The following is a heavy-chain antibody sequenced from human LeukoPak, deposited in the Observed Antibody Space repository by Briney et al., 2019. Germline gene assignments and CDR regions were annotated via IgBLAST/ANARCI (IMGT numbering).Heavy chain of an antibody. CDR2: IKQDGSEK. Sequence: GGSLRLSCAASGFTFRSYWMSWVRQAPGKGLEWVANIKQDGSEKYYVDSVKGRFTISRDNAKNSLYLQMNSLRAEDTAVYYCARDPEWLLYRYLDYWGQGTLVTVSS. V-gene: IGHV3-7*01. J-gene: IGHJ4*02. CDR1: GFTFRSYW. D-gene: IGHD3-3*01. CDR3: ARDPEWLLYRYLDY.